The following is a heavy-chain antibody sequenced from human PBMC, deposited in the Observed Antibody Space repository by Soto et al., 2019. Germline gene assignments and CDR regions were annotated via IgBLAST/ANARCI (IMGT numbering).Heavy chain of an antibody. D-gene: IGHD3-22*01. CDR1: GYSFTSYW. CDR3: ARRILYYYDSSGRKEGPNYYYGMDV. Sequence: GESLKISCKGSGYSFTSYWIGWVRQMPGKGLEWMGIIYPGESDTRYSPSFQGQVTISADKSISTAYLQWSSLKASDTAMYYCARRILYYYDSSGRKEGPNYYYGMDVWGQGTTVTVSS. V-gene: IGHV5-51*01. J-gene: IGHJ6*02. CDR2: IYPGESDT.